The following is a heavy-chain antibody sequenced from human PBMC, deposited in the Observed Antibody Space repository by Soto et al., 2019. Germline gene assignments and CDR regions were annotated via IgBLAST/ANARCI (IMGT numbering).Heavy chain of an antibody. CDR3: AKIPEFWSHFDY. J-gene: IGHJ4*02. D-gene: IGHD3-3*01. CDR1: GFTFSSYA. V-gene: IGHV3-23*01. Sequence: PGGSLRLSCAASGFTFSSYAMSWVRQAPGKGLEWVSAISGSGGSTYYADSVKGRFTIPRDNSKNTLYLQMNSLRAEYTAVYYCAKIPEFWSHFDYWGQGTLVTVSS. CDR2: ISGSGGST.